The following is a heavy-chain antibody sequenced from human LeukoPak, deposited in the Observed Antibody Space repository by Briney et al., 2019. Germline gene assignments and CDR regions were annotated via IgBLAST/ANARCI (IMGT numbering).Heavy chain of an antibody. Sequence: SETLSLTCSVSGGSISRSSYYWGWVRQPPGKGPEWIATIYYSGSTQYNPSLKSRVTISLDTSKNQFSLNLTSVTAADTAVYYCARSRSGSWYHWGQGTLVTVSS. D-gene: IGHD6-13*01. CDR1: GGSISRSSYY. CDR2: IYYSGST. J-gene: IGHJ5*02. V-gene: IGHV4-39*01. CDR3: ARSRSGSWYH.